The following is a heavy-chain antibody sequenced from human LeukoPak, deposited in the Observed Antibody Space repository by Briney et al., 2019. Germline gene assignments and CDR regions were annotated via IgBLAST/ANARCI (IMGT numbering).Heavy chain of an antibody. V-gene: IGHV3-11*04. J-gene: IGHJ4*02. CDR2: ISSSGSTI. CDR1: GVTFSDYY. Sequence: GGSLRLSCAASGVTFSDYYMSCIRHAPGKGLEWVSYISSSGSTIYYADSVKGRFTISRDNAKNSLYLQMNSLSAEETAVYYCARGFRLVRGVSVYWGQGTLVSVSS. D-gene: IGHD3-10*01. CDR3: ARGFRLVRGVSVY.